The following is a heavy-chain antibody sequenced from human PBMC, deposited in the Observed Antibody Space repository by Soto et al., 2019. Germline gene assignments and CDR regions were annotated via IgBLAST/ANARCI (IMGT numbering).Heavy chain of an antibody. CDR1: GGSISSYY. CDR2: IYYSGST. CDR3: ARGRLVRVSGGPEYYFDY. V-gene: IGHV4-59*01. J-gene: IGHJ4*02. D-gene: IGHD3-10*01. Sequence: PSETLSLTCTVSGGSISSYYWSWIRQPPGKGLEWIGYIYYSGSTNYNPSLKSRVTISVDTSKNQFSLKLSSVTAADAAVYYCARGRLVRVSGGPEYYFDYWGQGTLVTVSS.